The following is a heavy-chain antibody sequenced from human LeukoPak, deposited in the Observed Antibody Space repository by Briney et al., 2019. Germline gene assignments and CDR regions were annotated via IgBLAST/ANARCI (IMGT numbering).Heavy chain of an antibody. CDR3: AIVRWFGELLNY. Sequence: GGSLRLSCAASRFTFSSYSMNWVRQAPGKGLEWVSPISSSSSYIYYADSVKGRFTISRDNAKNSLYLQMNSLRAEDTAVYYCAIVRWFGELLNYWGQGTLVTVSS. CDR1: RFTFSSYS. V-gene: IGHV3-21*01. D-gene: IGHD3-10*01. J-gene: IGHJ4*02. CDR2: ISSSSSYI.